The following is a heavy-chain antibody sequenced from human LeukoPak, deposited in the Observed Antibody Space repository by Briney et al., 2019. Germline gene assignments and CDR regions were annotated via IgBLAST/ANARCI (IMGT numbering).Heavy chain of an antibody. CDR1: GGSISSGDYY. D-gene: IGHD3-9*01. CDR2: IYYSGIT. V-gene: IGHV4-30-4*08. CDR3: ARDLSFDWFPYYFDY. Sequence: PSETLSLTCTVSGGSISSGDYYWSWIRQPPGKGLEWIGYIYYSGITYYHLSLKSPATISIDTPKKQFSLKLSSGTAADTAIYYCARDLSFDWFPYYFDYWGQGILVTVSS. J-gene: IGHJ4*02.